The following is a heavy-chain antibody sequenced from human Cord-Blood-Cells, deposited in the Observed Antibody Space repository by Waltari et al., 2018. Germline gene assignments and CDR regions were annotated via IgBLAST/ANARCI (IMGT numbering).Heavy chain of an antibody. V-gene: IGHV4-34*01. J-gene: IGHJ4*02. CDR2: INHSGTT. CDR1: GGSFSGYY. Sequence: QVQLQQWGAGLLKPSETLSLTCAVYGGSFSGYYWSWIRQPPGKGLEWIGEINHSGTTNYNPSLKCRVTISVDTSKNQFSLKLSSVTAADTAVYYCARGRFIGYYYGSGSIPFDYWGQGTLVTVSS. D-gene: IGHD3-10*01. CDR3: ARGRFIGYYYGSGSIPFDY.